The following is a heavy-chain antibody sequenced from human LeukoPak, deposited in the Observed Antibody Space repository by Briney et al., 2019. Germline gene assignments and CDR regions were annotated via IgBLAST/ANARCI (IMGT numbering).Heavy chain of an antibody. V-gene: IGHV3-30*04. CDR3: ARVMGDWLLSSGFDY. Sequence: GGSLRLSCAASGFTFSSYAMHWVRQAPGKGLEWVAVISYDGSNKYYADSVKGRFTISRDNSKNTLYLQMNSLRAEDTAVYYCARVMGDWLLSSGFDYWGQGTLVTVSS. J-gene: IGHJ4*02. CDR2: ISYDGSNK. CDR1: GFTFSSYA. D-gene: IGHD3-9*01.